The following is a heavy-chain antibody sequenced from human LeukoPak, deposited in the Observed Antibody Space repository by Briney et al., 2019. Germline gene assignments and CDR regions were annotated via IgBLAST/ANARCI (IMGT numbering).Heavy chain of an antibody. Sequence: GGSLRLSCAASGFSFSSYAMSWVRQAPGKGLEWVSAISGSGGSTYYADSVKGRFTISRDNSKNTLYLQMNSLRAEDTAVYYCAKTPAGYYDSSGYGRYFQHWGGGTLVTVSS. CDR3: AKTPAGYYDSSGYGRYFQH. V-gene: IGHV3-23*01. J-gene: IGHJ1*01. D-gene: IGHD3-22*01. CDR1: GFSFSSYA. CDR2: ISGSGGST.